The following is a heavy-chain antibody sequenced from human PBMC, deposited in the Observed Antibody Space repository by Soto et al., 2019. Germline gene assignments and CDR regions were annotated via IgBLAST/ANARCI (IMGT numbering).Heavy chain of an antibody. Sequence: SLTCTVSGGSISSYYWSWIRQPPGKGLEWIGYIYYSGSTNYNPSLKSRVTISVDTSKNQFSLKLSSVTAADTAVYYCARVNDFWTGYYSTNWFDPWGQGTLVTVSS. J-gene: IGHJ5*02. CDR3: ARVNDFWTGYYSTNWFDP. V-gene: IGHV4-59*01. CDR2: IYYSGST. D-gene: IGHD3-3*01. CDR1: GGSISSYY.